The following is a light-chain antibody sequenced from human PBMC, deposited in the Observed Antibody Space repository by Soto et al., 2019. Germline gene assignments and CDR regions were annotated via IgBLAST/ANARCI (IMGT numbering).Light chain of an antibody. CDR3: AAWDDSLNGYV. CDR1: SSNIGAGYD. Sequence: QSVLTQPPSVSGAPGQRVTISCTGSSSNIGAGYDVHWYQQRPGTAPKLLIYSHNQRPSGVPDRFSGSKSGTSASLAISGLQSEDEADYYCAAWDDSLNGYVFGTGTKVTVL. CDR2: SHN. J-gene: IGLJ1*01. V-gene: IGLV1-40*01.